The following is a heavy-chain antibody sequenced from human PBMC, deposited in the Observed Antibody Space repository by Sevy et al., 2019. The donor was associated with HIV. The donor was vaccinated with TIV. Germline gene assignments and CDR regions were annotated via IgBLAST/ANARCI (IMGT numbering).Heavy chain of an antibody. J-gene: IGHJ4*02. CDR3: AQGYYFIY. CDR2: MRPNSGEV. CDR1: RSTFVSND. V-gene: IGHV1-8*01. D-gene: IGHD3-22*01. Sequence: ASVKVSCKASRSTFVSNDINWLRQAPGQGLEWVGWMRPNSGEVGYAQKFLGRVTMTRNISITTAYMELGRLRFDDTAVYYCAQGYYFIYWGQGTVVTVSS.